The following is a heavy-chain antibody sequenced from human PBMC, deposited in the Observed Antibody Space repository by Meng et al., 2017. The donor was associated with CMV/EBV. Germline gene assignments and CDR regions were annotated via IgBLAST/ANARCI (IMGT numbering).Heavy chain of an antibody. Sequence: QVHLQEPGPGLSTPSESLSLAGTVSGGSISSYYWSWIRQPAGKGLEWIGRIYTSGSTNYNPSLKSRVTMSVDTSKNQFSLKLSSVTAADTAVYYCARSMVVAGDWFDPWGQGTLVTVSS. CDR1: GGSISSYY. J-gene: IGHJ5*02. V-gene: IGHV4-4*07. CDR3: ARSMVVAGDWFDP. CDR2: IYTSGST. D-gene: IGHD2-15*01.